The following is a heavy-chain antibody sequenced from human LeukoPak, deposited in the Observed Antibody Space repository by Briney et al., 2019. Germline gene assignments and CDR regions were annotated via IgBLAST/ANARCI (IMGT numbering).Heavy chain of an antibody. J-gene: IGHJ5*02. Sequence: GASVKVSCKPSGYTFTSYDINWVRQATGQGLEWMGWMNPNSGNTGYAQKFQGRVTMTRNTSISTAYMELSSLRSEDTAVYYCARGLNYDILTGFGRNWFDPWGQGTLVTVSS. V-gene: IGHV1-8*01. CDR2: MNPNSGNT. CDR1: GYTFTSYD. D-gene: IGHD3-9*01. CDR3: ARGLNYDILTGFGRNWFDP.